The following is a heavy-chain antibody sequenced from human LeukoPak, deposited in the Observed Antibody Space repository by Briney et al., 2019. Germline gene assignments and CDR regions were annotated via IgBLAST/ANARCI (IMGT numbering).Heavy chain of an antibody. CDR2: IYYSGTT. CDR3: ARELRYYYYCMDV. V-gene: IGHV4-39*07. Sequence: PSETLSLTCTVSGDSISSSTYSSSYYWGWIRQPPGKGLEWIGSIYYSGTTYYNASLKSRVTISVDTSKNQFSLKLSSVTAADTAVYYCARELRYYYYCMDVWGKGTTVTVSS. J-gene: IGHJ6*03. CDR1: GDSISSSTYSSSYY.